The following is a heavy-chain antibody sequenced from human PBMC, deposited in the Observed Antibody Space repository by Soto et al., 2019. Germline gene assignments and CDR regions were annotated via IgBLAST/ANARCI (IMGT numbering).Heavy chain of an antibody. D-gene: IGHD3-10*01. V-gene: IGHV3-48*02. Sequence: GGSLRLSCAASGFTFSSYSMNWVRQAPGKGLEWVSYISSSSSTIYYADSVKGRFTISRDNAKNSLYLQMNSLRDEDTAVYYCARASSLTMVRGVIPFDYWGQGTLVTVSS. J-gene: IGHJ4*02. CDR2: ISSSSSTI. CDR1: GFTFSSYS. CDR3: ARASSLTMVRGVIPFDY.